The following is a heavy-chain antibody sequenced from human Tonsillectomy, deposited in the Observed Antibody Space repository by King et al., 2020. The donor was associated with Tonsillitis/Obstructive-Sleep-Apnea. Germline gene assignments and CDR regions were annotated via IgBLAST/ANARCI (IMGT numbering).Heavy chain of an antibody. V-gene: IGHV5-51*01. CDR2: IDPGDSDT. Sequence: QLVQSGAEVKKPGESLKISCKGSGYSFTNYWIGWVRQMPGKGLEWMGIIDPGDSDTRYSPSFQGQVTISADKSISTAYLQWSSLQASDTAMYYCARHADYSYDYMDVWGKGTTVTVSS. CDR1: GYSFTNYW. J-gene: IGHJ6*03. CDR3: ARHADYSYDYMDV.